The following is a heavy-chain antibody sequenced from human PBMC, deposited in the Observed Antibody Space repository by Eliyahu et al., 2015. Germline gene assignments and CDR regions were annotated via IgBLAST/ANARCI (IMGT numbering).Heavy chain of an antibody. J-gene: IGHJ6*02. Sequence: VQLVESGGGLVKPGGSLRLSCAASGFTFXSYSXXWVRQAPGKGLEGVSSISSSSSYIYYADSVKGRFTISRDNAKNSLYLQMNSLRAEDTAVYYCARDGTGAVTVVIYYYYGMDVWGQGTTVTVSS. V-gene: IGHV3-21*01. CDR2: ISSSSSYI. CDR3: ARDGTGAVTVVIYYYYGMDV. CDR1: GFTFXSYS. D-gene: IGHD4-23*01.